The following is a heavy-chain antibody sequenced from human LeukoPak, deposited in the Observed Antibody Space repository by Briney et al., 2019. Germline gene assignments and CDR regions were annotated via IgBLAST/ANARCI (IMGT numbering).Heavy chain of an antibody. CDR3: ARSTEWGAAVY. D-gene: IGHD3-16*01. V-gene: IGHV4-39*01. CDR2: INYSGST. J-gene: IGHJ4*02. Sequence: SETLSLTCTVSGGSISSSSYYWVWLRQPPGKGLEWIGSINYSGSTYYNPSLKSRVTISVDTSKNQFSLKLSSVTAADSAVYYCARSTEWGAAVYWGQGTLVTVSS. CDR1: GGSISSSSYY.